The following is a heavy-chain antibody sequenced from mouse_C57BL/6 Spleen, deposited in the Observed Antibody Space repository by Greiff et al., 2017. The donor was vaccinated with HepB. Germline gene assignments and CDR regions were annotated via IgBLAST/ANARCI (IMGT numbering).Heavy chain of an antibody. J-gene: IGHJ2*01. CDR1: GYAFSSYW. CDR3: ARASLLRSYFDY. D-gene: IGHD1-1*01. CDR2: IYPGDGDT. V-gene: IGHV1-80*01. Sequence: VQLQQSGAELVKPGASVKISCKASGYAFSSYWMNWVKQRPGKGLEWIGQIYPGDGDTNYNGKFKGKATLTADKSSSTAYMQLSSLTSEDSAVYFCARASLLRSYFDYWGQGTTLTVSS.